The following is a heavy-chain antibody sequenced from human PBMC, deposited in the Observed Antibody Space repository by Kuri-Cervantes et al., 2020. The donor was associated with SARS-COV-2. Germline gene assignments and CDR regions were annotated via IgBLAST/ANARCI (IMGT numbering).Heavy chain of an antibody. CDR1: EFTLSSYE. CDR2: IRSSDGTT. V-gene: IGHV3-48*03. CDR3: VRDGDHWNFDY. J-gene: IGHJ4*02. D-gene: IGHD1-1*01. Sequence: GGSLRLSCAPSEFTLSSYEMNWVRQAPGKGLEWVSYIRSSDGTTYYADSVKGRFTISRDNAKNSLYLQMNSLRAEDTAVYYCVRDGDHWNFDYWGQGTLVTVSS.